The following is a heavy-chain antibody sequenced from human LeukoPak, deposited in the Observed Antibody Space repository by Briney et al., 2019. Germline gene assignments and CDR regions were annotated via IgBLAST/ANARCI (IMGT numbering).Heavy chain of an antibody. CDR2: IVVGSGNT. CDR1: GFTFTSSA. Sequence: SVKVSCKASGFTFTSSAVQWVRQARGQRLEWIGWIVVGSGNTNYAQKFQGRVTMTRDTSISTAYMELSRLRSDDTAVYYCARVAGDYWGQGTLVTVSS. V-gene: IGHV1-58*01. CDR3: ARVAGDY. D-gene: IGHD3-10*01. J-gene: IGHJ4*02.